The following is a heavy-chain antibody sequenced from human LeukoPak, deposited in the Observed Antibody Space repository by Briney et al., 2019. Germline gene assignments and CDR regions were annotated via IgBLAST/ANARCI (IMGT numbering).Heavy chain of an antibody. CDR1: GGSISSSNW. CDR2: IYHSGST. CDR3: ARAPYCSGGSCYSGAYYFDY. V-gene: IGHV4-4*02. Sequence: SGTLSLTCAVSGGSISSSNWWSWVRQPPGKGLEWIGEIYHSGSTNYNPSLKSRVTISVDKSKNQFSLKLSSVTAADTAVYYCARAPYCSGGSCYSGAYYFDYWGQGTLVTVSS. D-gene: IGHD2-15*01. J-gene: IGHJ4*02.